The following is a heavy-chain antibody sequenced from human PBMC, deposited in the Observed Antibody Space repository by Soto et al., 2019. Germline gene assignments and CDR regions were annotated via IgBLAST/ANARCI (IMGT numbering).Heavy chain of an antibody. Sequence: PSETLSLTCTVSGGSISSYYWSWIRQPPGKGLEWIGYIYYSGSTNYNPSLKSRVTISVDTSKNQFSLKLSSVTAADTAVYYCARHSPSTYYDILTGLNFDYWGQGTLVTVS. CDR2: IYYSGST. D-gene: IGHD3-9*01. CDR1: GGSISSYY. J-gene: IGHJ4*02. CDR3: ARHSPSTYYDILTGLNFDY. V-gene: IGHV4-59*08.